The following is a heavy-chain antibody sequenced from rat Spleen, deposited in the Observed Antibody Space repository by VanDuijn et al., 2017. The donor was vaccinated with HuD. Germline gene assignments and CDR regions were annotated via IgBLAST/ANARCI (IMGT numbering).Heavy chain of an antibody. CDR1: GFTFDDYG. V-gene: IGHV5-29*01. CDR2: ISWGGTST. J-gene: IGHJ3*01. Sequence: EVQLVESGGGLVQPGRSLKVSCAASGFTFDDYGMAWVRQAPKNGLEWVASISWGGTSTYYPDNVKGRFTISRDNAKNALYLQMNNLRSEDTAIYYCSKVLGNWFANWGQGTLVTVSS. CDR3: SKVLGNWFAN. D-gene: IGHD5-1*01.